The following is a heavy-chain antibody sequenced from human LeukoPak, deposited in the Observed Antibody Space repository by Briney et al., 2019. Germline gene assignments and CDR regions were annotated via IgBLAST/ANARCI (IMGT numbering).Heavy chain of an antibody. CDR3: ARVDIVVVPAENWFDP. Sequence: ASVKVSCKASGYTFISYGISWVRQAPGQGLEWMGWISAYNGNTNYAQKLQGRVTMTTDTSTSTAYMELRSLRSDDTAVYYCARVDIVVVPAENWFDPWGQGTLATVSS. D-gene: IGHD2-2*01. J-gene: IGHJ5*02. CDR2: ISAYNGNT. V-gene: IGHV1-18*01. CDR1: GYTFISYG.